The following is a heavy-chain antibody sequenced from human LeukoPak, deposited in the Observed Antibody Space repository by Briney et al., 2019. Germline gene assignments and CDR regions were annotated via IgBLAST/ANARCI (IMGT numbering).Heavy chain of an antibody. J-gene: IGHJ4*02. V-gene: IGHV3-23*01. Sequence: PGGSLRLSCAASEFTFSSYAMTWVRQAPGKGLEWVSAISGSGGTTYYADSVKGRFAISRDNSKNTLYPQMSSLRAEDTAVYYCAKENGYNGYDVFDYWGQGTLVTVSS. D-gene: IGHD5-12*01. CDR2: ISGSGGTT. CDR3: AKENGYNGYDVFDY. CDR1: EFTFSSYA.